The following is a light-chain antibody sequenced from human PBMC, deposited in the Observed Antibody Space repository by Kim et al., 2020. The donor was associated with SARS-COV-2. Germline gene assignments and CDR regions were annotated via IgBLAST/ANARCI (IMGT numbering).Light chain of an antibody. CDR3: QQFNSYPHT. J-gene: IGKJ2*01. Sequence: ASVGDIVTIACRASQGISSALAWYQQKPGKAPKLLFYDASSLESGVPSRFSGSGSGTDFTLTISSLQPEDFATYYCQQFNSYPHTFGQGTKLEI. V-gene: IGKV1-13*02. CDR2: DAS. CDR1: QGISSA.